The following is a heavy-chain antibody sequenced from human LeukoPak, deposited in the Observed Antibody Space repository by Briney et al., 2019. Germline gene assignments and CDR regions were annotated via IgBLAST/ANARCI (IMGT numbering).Heavy chain of an antibody. J-gene: IGHJ5*02. CDR3: ARRLEWGWFDP. D-gene: IGHD1-1*01. V-gene: IGHV4-4*09. CDR1: GGSISSYY. CDR2: IYTSGST. Sequence: SETLSLTCTVSGGSISSYYWSWIRQPPGKGLEWIGYIYTSGSTNYSPSLKSRVTISVDTSKNQFSLKLSSVTAADTAVYYCARRLEWGWFDPWGQGTLVTVSS.